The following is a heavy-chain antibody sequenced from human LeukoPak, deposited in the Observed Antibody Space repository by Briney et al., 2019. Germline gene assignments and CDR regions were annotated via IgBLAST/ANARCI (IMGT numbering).Heavy chain of an antibody. Sequence: GGSLRLSCAASGITFSSYSMNWVRQAPGKGLEWVSYISSSGSTKYYADSVKGRFTISRDNARNSLYLQMNSLRAEDTAIYYCARSSTSFPNWFDPWGQGTLVTVSS. V-gene: IGHV3-48*01. J-gene: IGHJ5*02. CDR3: ARSSTSFPNWFDP. CDR1: GITFSSYS. CDR2: ISSSGSTK. D-gene: IGHD2-2*01.